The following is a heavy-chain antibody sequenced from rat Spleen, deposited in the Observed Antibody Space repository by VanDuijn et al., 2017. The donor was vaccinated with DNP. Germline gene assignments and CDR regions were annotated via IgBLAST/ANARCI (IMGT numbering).Heavy chain of an antibody. CDR2: INQDSRII. CDR1: GFNFNDYW. CDR3: ARGPNYGGYPDFFDY. J-gene: IGHJ2*01. D-gene: IGHD1-11*01. V-gene: IGHV4-2*01. Sequence: EVKLVESGGGLVQPGRSLKLSCAASGFNFNDYWMGWVRQAPGKGLEWIGEINQDSRIIIYSPPLKDKFTISRDNGQNTLYLQISKLGSEDTAIYYCARGPNYGGYPDFFDYWGQGVMVTVSS.